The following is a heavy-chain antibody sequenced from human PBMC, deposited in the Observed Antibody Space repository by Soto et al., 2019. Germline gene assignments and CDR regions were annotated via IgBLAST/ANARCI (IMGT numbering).Heavy chain of an antibody. D-gene: IGHD4-17*01. V-gene: IGHV1-69*02. CDR2: IIPILGIA. CDR1: GGTFSSYT. J-gene: IGHJ4*02. CDR3: ARDDLDYCGNSPFHY. Sequence: QVQLVQSGAEVKKPGSSVKVSCKASGGTFSSYTISWVRQAPGQGLEWMGRIIPILGIANYAQKFQGRVTITADKSTSTAYMELSSLRSEDTAVYYCARDDLDYCGNSPFHYRGQATLDTVSS.